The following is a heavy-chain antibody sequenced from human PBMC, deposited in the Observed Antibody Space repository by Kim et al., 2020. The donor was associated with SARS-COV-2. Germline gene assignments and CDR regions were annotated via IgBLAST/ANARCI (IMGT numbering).Heavy chain of an antibody. D-gene: IGHD3-16*01. CDR3: AKGERVWGYAFDI. CDR1: GFTFGDYG. Sequence: GGSLRLSCVVSGFTFGDYGMHWVRQAPGKGLEWVSGFSWNTGGIGYADSVKGRFTISRDNAKNSLYLQMNSLRPEDTALYYCAKGERVWGYAFDIWGQGTMVTVSS. J-gene: IGHJ3*02. V-gene: IGHV3-9*01. CDR2: FSWNTGGI.